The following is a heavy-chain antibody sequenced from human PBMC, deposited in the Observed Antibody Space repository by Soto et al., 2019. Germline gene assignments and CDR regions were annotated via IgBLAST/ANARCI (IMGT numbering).Heavy chain of an antibody. Sequence: SETLSLTCTVSGASIINYYWAWIRQSPGGGLESIGYVSNTATTTYNPSLKSRVTISIDTSKNQFSLKLSSVTAADTAVYYCAREEATVNKPLNYYYGMDVWGQGTTVTVSS. CDR1: GASIINYY. D-gene: IGHD4-17*01. V-gene: IGHV4-59*12. CDR2: VSNTATT. J-gene: IGHJ6*02. CDR3: AREEATVNKPLNYYYGMDV.